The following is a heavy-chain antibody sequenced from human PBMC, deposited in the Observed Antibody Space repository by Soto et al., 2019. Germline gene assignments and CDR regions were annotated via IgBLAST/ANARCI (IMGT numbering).Heavy chain of an antibody. CDR3: TRETYSYGYTYFDY. D-gene: IGHD5-18*01. CDR1: GFTFSSYS. V-gene: IGHV3-49*04. CDR2: IRSKAYGGTT. J-gene: IGHJ4*02. Sequence: EVQLLESGGGLVQPGGSLRLSCAASGFTFSSYSMSWVRQAPGKGLEWVGFIRSKAYGGTTEYAASVKGRFTISRDDSKSIAYLQMNSLKTEDTAVYYCTRETYSYGYTYFDYWGQGTLVTVSS.